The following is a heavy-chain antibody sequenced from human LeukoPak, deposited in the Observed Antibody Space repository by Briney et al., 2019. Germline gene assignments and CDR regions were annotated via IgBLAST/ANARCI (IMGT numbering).Heavy chain of an antibody. CDR1: GFTVSTNC. CDR3: ARDKQPGDY. CDR2: IYSGGTT. V-gene: IGHV3-53*04. J-gene: IGHJ4*02. Sequence: GGSLRLSCAASGFTVSTNCMTWVRQAPGKGLEWVSTIYSGGTTYYADSVMGRFTISRHNSRNTLYLQMNSLRAEDTAVYYCARDKQPGDYWGQGTLLPVSS. D-gene: IGHD5-18*01.